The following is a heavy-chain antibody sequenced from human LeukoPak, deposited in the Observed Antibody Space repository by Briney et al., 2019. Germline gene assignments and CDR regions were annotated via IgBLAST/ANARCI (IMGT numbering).Heavy chain of an antibody. Sequence: PGGSLRLSCAASGFTFSSYAMSWVRQAPGKGLEWVSAISGSGGSTYYADSVKGRFTISRDKSKNTLYLQMNSLRAEDTAVYYCAKGVYYYDSSGYYYGWGQGTLVTVSS. D-gene: IGHD3-22*01. J-gene: IGHJ4*02. CDR2: ISGSGGST. V-gene: IGHV3-23*01. CDR1: GFTFSSYA. CDR3: AKGVYYYDSSGYYYG.